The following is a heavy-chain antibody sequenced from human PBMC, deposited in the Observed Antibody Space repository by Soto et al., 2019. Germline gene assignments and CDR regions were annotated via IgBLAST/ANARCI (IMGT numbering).Heavy chain of an antibody. CDR2: ISGSGGST. CDR1: GFTFSSYA. V-gene: IGHV3-23*01. J-gene: IGHJ4*02. Sequence: GGSLRLSCAASGFTFSSYAMSWVRQAPGKGLEWVSAISGSGGSTYYADSVKGRFTISRDNSKNTLYLQMNSLRAEDTAVYYCTKDGPYYDYIWGSYRGYFDYWGQGTLVTVSS. D-gene: IGHD3-16*02. CDR3: TKDGPYYDYIWGSYRGYFDY.